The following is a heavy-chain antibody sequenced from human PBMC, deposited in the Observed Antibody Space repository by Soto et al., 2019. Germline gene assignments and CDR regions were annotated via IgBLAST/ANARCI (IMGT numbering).Heavy chain of an antibody. V-gene: IGHV3-53*01. D-gene: IGHD2-15*01. CDR2: IWSAGLT. CDR3: ARELPPDL. Sequence: GGSLRLSCASSGFTVISKYMNWVRQAPGKGLEWVSIIWSAGLTYYADSVRGRFTISRDISKNILFLQMNNLRAEDSAIYYCARELPPDLWGQGTLVTVSS. J-gene: IGHJ5*02. CDR1: GFTVISKY.